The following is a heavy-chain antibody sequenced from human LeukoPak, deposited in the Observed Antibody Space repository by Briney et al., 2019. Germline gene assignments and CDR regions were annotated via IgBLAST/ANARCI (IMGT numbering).Heavy chain of an antibody. J-gene: IGHJ6*03. CDR3: ARDYCGGDCYYYYYYYMDV. Sequence: SGGSLRLSCAASGFTFSSYSMNWVRQAPGKGLEWVSSISSSSSYIYYADSVKGRFTISRDNAKNSLYLQMNSLRAEDTAVYYCARDYCGGDCYYYYYYYMDVWGKGTTVTVSS. V-gene: IGHV3-21*01. CDR1: GFTFSSYS. D-gene: IGHD2-21*02. CDR2: ISSSSSYI.